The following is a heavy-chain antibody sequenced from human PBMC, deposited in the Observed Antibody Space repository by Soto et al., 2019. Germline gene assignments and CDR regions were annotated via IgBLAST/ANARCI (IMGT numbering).Heavy chain of an antibody. V-gene: IGHV3-53*04. Sequence: EVQLVESGGGLVQPGGSLRLSCAASGFTVSSNYMSWVRQAPGKGLEWVSVIYSGGSTYYADSVKGRFTISRHNSKNTLYLQMNSLRAEDTAVYYCARSDYDRSGPRFGMDVWGQGTTVTVSS. D-gene: IGHD3-22*01. CDR2: IYSGGST. CDR1: GFTVSSNY. J-gene: IGHJ6*02. CDR3: ARSDYDRSGPRFGMDV.